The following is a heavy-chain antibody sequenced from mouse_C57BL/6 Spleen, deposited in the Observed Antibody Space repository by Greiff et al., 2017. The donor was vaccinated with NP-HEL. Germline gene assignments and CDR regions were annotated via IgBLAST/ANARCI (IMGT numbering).Heavy chain of an antibody. J-gene: IGHJ1*03. CDR1: GYSFTGYF. CDR3: GRSTTVVARNWYFDV. CDR2: INPYNGDT. V-gene: IGHV1-20*01. Sequence: VQLKQSGPELVKPGDSVKISCKASGYSFTGYFMNWVMQSHGKSLEWIGRINPYNGDTFYNQKFKGKATLTVDKSSSTAHMELRSLTSEDSAVYYCGRSTTVVARNWYFDVWGTGTTVTVSS. D-gene: IGHD1-1*01.